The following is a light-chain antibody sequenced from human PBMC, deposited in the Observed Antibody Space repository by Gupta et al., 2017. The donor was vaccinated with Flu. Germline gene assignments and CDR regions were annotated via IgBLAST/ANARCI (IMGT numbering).Light chain of an antibody. V-gene: IGKV1-39*01. Sequence: DVQMTQSPSSLSASVGDRVTITCRASQSVRIYLNWYQQKPGKAPKLLIYAASSLRDGVPSRFSGSGSGTDFALTINRRQADDFATYYCQQSVKTPFTFGGGTKVEI. J-gene: IGKJ4*01. CDR2: AAS. CDR1: QSVRIY. CDR3: QQSVKTPFT.